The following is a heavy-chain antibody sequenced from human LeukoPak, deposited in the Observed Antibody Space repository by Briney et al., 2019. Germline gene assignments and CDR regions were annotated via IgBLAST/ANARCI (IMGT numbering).Heavy chain of an antibody. V-gene: IGHV7-4-1*02. CDR1: GYTFTSHS. J-gene: IGHJ4*02. CDR2: ITTNTGNP. Sequence: ASVKVSCKASGYTFTSHSINWLRQAPGQGLEWMGWITTNTGNPTYAQGFTGRFVFSLDTSVSTAYLQISSLKAEDTAVYYCARDASTIRFDYWGQGTLVTVAS. D-gene: IGHD5-24*01. CDR3: ARDASTIRFDY.